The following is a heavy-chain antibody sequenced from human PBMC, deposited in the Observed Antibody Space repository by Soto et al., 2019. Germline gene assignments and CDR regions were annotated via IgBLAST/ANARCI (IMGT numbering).Heavy chain of an antibody. J-gene: IGHJ6*02. Sequence: PSEYLSLTFIVYGGSVSGYYWSWIRQPSGKELEWLGYIYYAGTTLYNPSVESRIIIPADLSKDQFSMNLRSMTPADTAVYYYTRHALIPRLQCGMEFWGQKTT. V-gene: IGHV4-59*02. D-gene: IGHD6-19*01. CDR1: GGSVSGYY. CDR3: TRHALIPRLQCGMEF. CDR2: IYYAGTT.